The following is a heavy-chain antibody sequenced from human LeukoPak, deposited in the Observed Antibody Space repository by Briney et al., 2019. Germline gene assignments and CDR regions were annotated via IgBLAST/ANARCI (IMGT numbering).Heavy chain of an antibody. CDR2: IYYSGST. CDR1: GASISSYY. Sequence: SETLSLTCIVSGASISSYYWSWIRQPPGKGLEWIGYIYYSGSTNYNPSLKSRVTISVDTSKNQFSLKLSSVTAADTAVYYCARVNTQGVPSPWGQGILVTVSS. D-gene: IGHD2-15*01. V-gene: IGHV4-59*08. CDR3: ARVNTQGVPSP. J-gene: IGHJ5*02.